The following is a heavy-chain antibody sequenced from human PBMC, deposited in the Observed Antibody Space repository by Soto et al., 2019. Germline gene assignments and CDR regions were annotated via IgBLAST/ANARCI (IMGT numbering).Heavy chain of an antibody. CDR2: IMPTVDSA. CDR3: AVAAVREILTEHSSGMAV. CDR1: GGTLSDYA. V-gene: IGHV1-69*01. D-gene: IGHD3-10*01. Sequence: QVQLVQSGAEVKNPGSSVKVSCKASGGTLSDYAVSWVRQARGQGLEWMGGIMPTVDSANYAQKFQGRLTITADESTSTANMELSSLTSDATAIYYCAVAAVREILTEHSSGMAVWGQWTTVTVSS. J-gene: IGHJ6*02.